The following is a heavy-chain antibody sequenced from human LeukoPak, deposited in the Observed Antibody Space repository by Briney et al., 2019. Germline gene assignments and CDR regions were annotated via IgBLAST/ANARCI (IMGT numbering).Heavy chain of an antibody. CDR3: ASLPRYCSGGTCRDTFVI. D-gene: IGHD2-15*01. Sequence: SETLSLTCTVSGGSISSSSYYWGWIRQPPGKWLEWIGSSYSSGSTYYNPTLKSRVTISVYTSKSQFSLKLSSVTATDTAMYYCASLPRYCSGGTCRDTFVIWGQGTMVTVSS. CDR2: SYSSGST. CDR1: GGSISSSSYY. J-gene: IGHJ3*02. V-gene: IGHV4-39*01.